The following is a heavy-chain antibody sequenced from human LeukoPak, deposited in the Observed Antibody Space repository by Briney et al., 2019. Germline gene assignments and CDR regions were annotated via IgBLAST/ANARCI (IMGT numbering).Heavy chain of an antibody. CDR2: IIPLFGAP. D-gene: IGHD3-9*01. Sequence: GASVTVSCKASGGPLNTYVIDWVRQAPGHGLEWMGRIIPLFGAPSYAQRFQGNVTISADKSTDTTYMELTRLTSEDTAVYYCTMGPTASLGRPFERWGQGTLVTVSS. CDR3: TMGPTASLGRPFER. CDR1: GGPLNTYV. V-gene: IGHV1-69*06. J-gene: IGHJ4*02.